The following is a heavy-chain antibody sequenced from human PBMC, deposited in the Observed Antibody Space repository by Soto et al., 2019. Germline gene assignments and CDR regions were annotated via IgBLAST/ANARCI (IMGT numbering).Heavy chain of an antibody. Sequence: QLQLQESGSGLVKPSQTLSLTCAVSGGSISSGGYSWSWIRQPPGKGLEWIGYIYHSGGTYYNPSLTSRVTKSVNMHKNQFSLKLSSVTAADSAVYYCAGVRGPYCGGECYPPTPNWFDPWGQGTLVTVSS. V-gene: IGHV4-30-2*01. J-gene: IGHJ5*02. D-gene: IGHD2-21*01. CDR3: AGVRGPYCGGECYPPTPNWFDP. CDR1: GGSISSGGYS. CDR2: IYHSGGT.